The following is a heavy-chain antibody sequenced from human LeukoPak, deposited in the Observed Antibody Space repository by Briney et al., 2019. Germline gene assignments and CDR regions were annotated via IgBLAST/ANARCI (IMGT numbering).Heavy chain of an antibody. CDR2: ISYDGSDK. Sequence: PGGSLRLSCAASGFAFRSYGIHWVRQAPGKGLEWVALISYDGSDKFYADSVKGRFTISRDNSKNTLYLQMNSLRAEDTAVYYCANQNFRMDVWGQGTTVTVSS. J-gene: IGHJ6*02. V-gene: IGHV3-30*12. CDR1: GFAFRSYG. D-gene: IGHD3-3*01. CDR3: ANQNFRMDV.